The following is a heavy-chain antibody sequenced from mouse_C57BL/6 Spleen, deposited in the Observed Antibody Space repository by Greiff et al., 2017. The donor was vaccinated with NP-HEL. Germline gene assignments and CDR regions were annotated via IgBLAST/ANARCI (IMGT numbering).Heavy chain of an antibody. Sequence: DVKLVESGGGLVKPGGSLKLSCAASGFTFSDYGMHWVRQAPEKGLEWVAYISSGSSTIYYADTVKGRFTISRDNAKNTLFLQMTSLRSEDTAMYYCANSYDYAMDYWGQGTSVTVSS. CDR1: GFTFSDYG. J-gene: IGHJ4*01. V-gene: IGHV5-17*01. D-gene: IGHD2-4*01. CDR3: ANSYDYAMDY. CDR2: ISSGSSTI.